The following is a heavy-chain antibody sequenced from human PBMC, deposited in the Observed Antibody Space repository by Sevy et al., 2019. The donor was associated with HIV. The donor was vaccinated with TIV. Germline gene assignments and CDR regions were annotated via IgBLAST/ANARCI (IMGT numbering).Heavy chain of an antibody. CDR2: IRGSGDMT. V-gene: IGHV3-23*01. Sequence: GGSLRLSCAASGYTFSNYVMTWVRHSPGKGLEWVASIRGSGDMTFYAYSVKGRFTISRDNSKNTLYLQMNSLRAEDTAVYYCAKDLPTNRNSGTYYDYWGQGTLVTVSS. CDR1: GYTFSNYV. CDR3: AKDLPTNRNSGTYYDY. J-gene: IGHJ4*02. D-gene: IGHD1-26*01.